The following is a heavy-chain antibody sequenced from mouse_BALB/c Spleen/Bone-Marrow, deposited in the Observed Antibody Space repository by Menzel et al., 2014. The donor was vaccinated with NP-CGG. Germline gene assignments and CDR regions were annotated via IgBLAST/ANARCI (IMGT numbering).Heavy chain of an antibody. CDR3: ARAKRYGEMDY. CDR1: GYTFTSYW. V-gene: IGHV1-87*01. CDR2: IYPGDGDT. Sequence: VQLQQSGAELARPGASVKLSCKASGYTFTSYWMQWVKQRPGQGLEWIGAIYPGDGDTRFTQKFKGKATLTADKSSSTAYMQLSSLASGDSAVYYCARAKRYGEMDYWGQGTSVTVSP. J-gene: IGHJ4*01. D-gene: IGHD2-14*01.